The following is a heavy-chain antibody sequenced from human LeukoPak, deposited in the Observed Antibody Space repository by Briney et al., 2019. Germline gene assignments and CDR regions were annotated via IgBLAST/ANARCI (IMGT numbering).Heavy chain of an antibody. CDR1: GFTFSSYG. J-gene: IGHJ6*02. V-gene: IGHV3-33*01. CDR2: IWYDGSNK. CDR3: ARDGEDIVVVVAASYYYYGMDV. D-gene: IGHD2-15*01. Sequence: GGSLRLSCAASGFTFSSYGMHWVRQAPGKGLEWVAVIWYDGSNKYYADSVKGRFTISRDNSKNMLYLQMNSLRAEDTAVCYCARDGEDIVVVVAASYYYYGMDVWGQGTTVTVSS.